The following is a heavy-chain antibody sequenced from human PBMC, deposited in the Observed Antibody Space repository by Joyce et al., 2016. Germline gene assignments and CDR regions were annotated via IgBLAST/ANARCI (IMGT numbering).Heavy chain of an antibody. CDR1: GFTFNTYA. Sequence: QVQLVESGGGVVQPGRSLRLSCAASGFTFNTYAIHWVRQAPDKGLEGVAVISFDGVYKDYADSVKGRFTVSRDNSKNTLDLQMNSLRAEDTAVYYCARGDDYARGSYRLPNFDYWGQGTLVTVSS. J-gene: IGHJ4*02. V-gene: IGHV3-30-3*01. CDR3: ARGDDYARGSYRLPNFDY. D-gene: IGHD3-16*02. CDR2: ISFDGVYK.